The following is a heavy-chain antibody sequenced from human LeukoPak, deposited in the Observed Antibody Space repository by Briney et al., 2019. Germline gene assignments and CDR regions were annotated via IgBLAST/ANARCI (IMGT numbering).Heavy chain of an antibody. J-gene: IGHJ4*02. CDR2: IIPIFGTA. V-gene: IGHV1-69*13. CDR1: GGTFSSYA. CDR3: ARYSPQTLLSDY. D-gene: IGHD2-15*01. Sequence: SVKVSCKASGGTFSSYAISWVRQAPGQGLEWMGGIIPIFGTANYAQKFQGRVTITADESTSTAYMELSSLRSEDTAVYYCARYSPQTLLSDYWGQGTLVTVSS.